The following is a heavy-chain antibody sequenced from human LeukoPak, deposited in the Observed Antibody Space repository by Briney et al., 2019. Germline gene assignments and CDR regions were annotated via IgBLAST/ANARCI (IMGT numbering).Heavy chain of an antibody. V-gene: IGHV4-59*08. Sequence: PSETLSLTCTVSGGSISSYYWSWIRQPPGKGLEWIGYISYSGGTNYHPSFKSRVTISEDTSKNQFSLKLSSVTAADTAVYYCARRNSGWYPFDYWGQGTLVTVSS. CDR3: ARRNSGWYPFDY. CDR2: ISYSGGT. CDR1: GGSISSYY. J-gene: IGHJ4*02. D-gene: IGHD6-19*01.